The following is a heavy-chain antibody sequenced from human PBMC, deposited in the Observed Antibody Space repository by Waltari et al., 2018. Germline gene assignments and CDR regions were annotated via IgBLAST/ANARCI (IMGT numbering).Heavy chain of an antibody. D-gene: IGHD1-26*01. J-gene: IGHJ3*02. CDR3: ARDPLELQCAFDI. CDR1: GFTFSSYS. V-gene: IGHV3-48*04. CDR2: ISSSSSTI. Sequence: EVQLVESGGGLVQPGGSLRLSCAASGFTFSSYSMNRVPQAPGKGLEWVSYISSSSSTIYYADSVKGRFTISRDNAKNSLYLQMNSLRAEDTAVYYCARDPLELQCAFDIWGQGTMVTVSS.